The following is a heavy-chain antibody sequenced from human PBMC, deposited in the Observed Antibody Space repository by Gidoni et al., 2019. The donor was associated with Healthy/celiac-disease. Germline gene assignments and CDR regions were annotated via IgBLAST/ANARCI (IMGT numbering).Heavy chain of an antibody. D-gene: IGHD3-3*01. CDR2: IYYSGST. CDR1: GGSISSYY. CDR3: ARVPWDFWSAYWGWFDP. V-gene: IGHV4-59*01. Sequence: QVQLQESGPGLVKPSETLSLTCTVSGGSISSYYWSWIRQPPGKGLEWIGYIYYSGSTNYNPSLKSRVTISVDTSKNQFSLKLSSVTAADTAVYYCARVPWDFWSAYWGWFDPWGQGTLVTVSS. J-gene: IGHJ5*02.